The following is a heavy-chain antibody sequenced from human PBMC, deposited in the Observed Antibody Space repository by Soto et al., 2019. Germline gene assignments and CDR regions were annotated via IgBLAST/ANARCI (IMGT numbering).Heavy chain of an antibody. CDR3: ARTIDGDPRGLDY. D-gene: IGHD4-17*01. Sequence: QVQLQESGPGLVKPSDTLSLTCAVSGYSISSSNWWGWIRQPPGKGLEWIGYIYYSGSTYYNPSLTRRVTMSVDTSENPFSLKLSSVTAVDTAVYYCARTIDGDPRGLDYWGQGTLVTVSS. CDR2: IYYSGST. V-gene: IGHV4-28*01. J-gene: IGHJ4*02. CDR1: GYSISSSNW.